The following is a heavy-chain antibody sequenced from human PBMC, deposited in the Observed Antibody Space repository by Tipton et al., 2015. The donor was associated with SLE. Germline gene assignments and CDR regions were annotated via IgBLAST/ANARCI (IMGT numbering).Heavy chain of an antibody. CDR1: GGSISSHY. CDR2: IYYSGST. J-gene: IGHJ4*02. Sequence: TLSLTCTVSGGSISSHYWSWIRQPPGKGLEWIGYIYYSGSTNYNPSLKSRVTISVDTSKNQFSLKLSSVTAADTAVYYCARLPYSYSNPFDYWGQGTLVTVSS. D-gene: IGHD5-18*01. V-gene: IGHV4-59*11. CDR3: ARLPYSYSNPFDY.